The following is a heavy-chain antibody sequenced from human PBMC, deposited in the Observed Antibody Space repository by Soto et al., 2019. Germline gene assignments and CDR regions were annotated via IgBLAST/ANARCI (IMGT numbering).Heavy chain of an antibody. J-gene: IGHJ6*02. CDR1: GGTFSSYA. CDR3: ARGRLHPINYYYGMDV. V-gene: IGHV1-69*13. D-gene: IGHD4-4*01. Sequence: GASVKVSCKASGGTFSSYAISWVRQAPGQGLEWMGGIIPIFGTANYAQKFQGRVTITADESTSTAYMELSSLRSEDTAVYYCARGRLHPINYYYGMDVWGQGTTVTVSS. CDR2: IIPIFGTA.